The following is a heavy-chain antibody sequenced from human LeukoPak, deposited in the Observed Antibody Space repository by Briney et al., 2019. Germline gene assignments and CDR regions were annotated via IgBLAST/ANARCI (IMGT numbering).Heavy chain of an antibody. CDR2: ISAYNGNT. CDR3: ARGSSTSVLYYYYGMDV. CDR1: GYTFTSYG. D-gene: IGHD2-2*01. J-gene: IGHJ6*02. V-gene: IGHV1-18*01. Sequence: ASVKVSCKASGYTFTSYGISWVRQAPGQGLEWMGWISAYNGNTNYAQKLQGRVTMTTDTSTSTAYMELRSLRSDDTAVYYCARGSSTSVLYYYYGMDVWGQGTTATVSS.